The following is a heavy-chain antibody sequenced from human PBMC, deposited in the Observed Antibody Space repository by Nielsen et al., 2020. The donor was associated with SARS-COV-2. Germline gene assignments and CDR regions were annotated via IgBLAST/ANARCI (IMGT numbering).Heavy chain of an antibody. Sequence: ASVKVSCKASGYTFTGYYMHWVRQAPGQGLEWMGRINPNSGGTNYAQKFQGRVTMTRDTSISTAYMELSRLRSEDTAVYYCARERWLVHAFDIWGQGTMVTVSS. D-gene: IGHD6-19*01. CDR3: ARERWLVHAFDI. V-gene: IGHV1-2*06. CDR2: INPNSGGT. J-gene: IGHJ3*02. CDR1: GYTFTGYY.